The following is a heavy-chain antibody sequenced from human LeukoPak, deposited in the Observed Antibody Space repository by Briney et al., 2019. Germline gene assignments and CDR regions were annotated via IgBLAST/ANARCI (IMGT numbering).Heavy chain of an antibody. Sequence: PSETLSLTCTVSGGSISGYYWSWVRQPPGKRLEWIGFIYYSGSTNYNPSLKSRVTISVDTTNNQFSLRLNSVTAAETAVYYCARHYYGGDSGFDYWGQGTLVTVSS. V-gene: IGHV4-59*08. J-gene: IGHJ4*02. CDR2: IYYSGST. D-gene: IGHD4-23*01. CDR1: GGSISGYY. CDR3: ARHYYGGDSGFDY.